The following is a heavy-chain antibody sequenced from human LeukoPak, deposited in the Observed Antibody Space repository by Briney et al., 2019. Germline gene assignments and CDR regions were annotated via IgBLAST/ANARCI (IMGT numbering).Heavy chain of an antibody. Sequence: PSETLSLTCAVYGGSFSGYYWSWIRQPPGKGLEWIGEINHSGSTNYNPSLKSRVTISVDTSKNQFSLKLSSVTAADTAVYYCARVGYSSSSFPFDYWGQGTLVTVSS. CDR1: GGSFSGYY. J-gene: IGHJ4*02. CDR3: ARVGYSSSSFPFDY. V-gene: IGHV4-34*01. D-gene: IGHD6-6*01. CDR2: INHSGST.